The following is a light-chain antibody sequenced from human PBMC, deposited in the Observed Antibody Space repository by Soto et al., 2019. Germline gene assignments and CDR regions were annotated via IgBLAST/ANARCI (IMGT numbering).Light chain of an antibody. Sequence: QSALTQPPSASGSPGQSVTISCTGTSSDVGGYNYVSWYQQHPGKAPKLMIYEVSKRPSGVPDRFSGSKSGNMASLTVSGIQAEDEADYYCSSYAGSNNLVFGGATKVTVL. CDR1: SSDVGGYNY. V-gene: IGLV2-8*01. J-gene: IGLJ2*01. CDR3: SSYAGSNNLV. CDR2: EVS.